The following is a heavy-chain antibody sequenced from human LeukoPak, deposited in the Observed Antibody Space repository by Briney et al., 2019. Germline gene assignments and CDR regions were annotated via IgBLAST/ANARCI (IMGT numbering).Heavy chain of an antibody. Sequence: ASVKVSCKASGGTFSSYAISWVRQAPGQGLEWMGGIIPIFGTANYAQKFQGRVTITADESTSTAYMELSSLRSEDTAVYYCARGKGYYDSSGYYISPFDYWGQGTLVTVSS. D-gene: IGHD3-22*01. CDR2: IIPIFGTA. V-gene: IGHV1-69*13. CDR1: GGTFSSYA. CDR3: ARGKGYYDSSGYYISPFDY. J-gene: IGHJ4*02.